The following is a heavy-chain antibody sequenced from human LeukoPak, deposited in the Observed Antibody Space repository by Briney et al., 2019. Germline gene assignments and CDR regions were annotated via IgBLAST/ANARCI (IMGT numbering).Heavy chain of an antibody. J-gene: IGHJ5*02. CDR2: ISSSGSTI. CDR3: ARDYYGSGSYTRFDP. Sequence: GGSLRLSCAASGFTFSDYYMSSIRQAPGKGLEWVSYISSSGSTIYYADSVKGRFTISRDNAKNSLYLQMNSLRAEDTAVYYCARDYYGSGSYTRFDPWGQGTLVTVSS. CDR1: GFTFSDYY. D-gene: IGHD3-10*01. V-gene: IGHV3-11*04.